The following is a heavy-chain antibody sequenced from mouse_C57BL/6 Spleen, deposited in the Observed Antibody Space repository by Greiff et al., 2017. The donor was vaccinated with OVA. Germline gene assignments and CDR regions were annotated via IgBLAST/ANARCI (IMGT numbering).Heavy chain of an antibody. CDR1: GYTFTSYW. CDR3: ARWFITTVVERGYFDY. CDR2: IDPSDSYT. V-gene: IGHV1-59*01. J-gene: IGHJ2*01. Sequence: QVQLKQPGAELVRPGTSVKLSCKASGYTFTSYWMHWVKQRPGQGLEWIGVIDPSDSYTNYNQKFKGKATLTVDTSSSTAYMQLSSLTSEDSAVYYCARWFITTVVERGYFDYWGQGTTLTVSS. D-gene: IGHD1-1*01.